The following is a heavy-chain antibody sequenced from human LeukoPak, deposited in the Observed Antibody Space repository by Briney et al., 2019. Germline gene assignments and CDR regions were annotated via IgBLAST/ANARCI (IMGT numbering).Heavy chain of an antibody. CDR1: GFTFSSYA. V-gene: IGHV3-23*01. CDR3: AKAVKSSGLKKSYYFDY. D-gene: IGHD6-19*01. CDR2: NSGSGGST. Sequence: SGGSLRLSCAASGFTFSSYAMSWVRQAPGKGLGWVSANSGSGGSTYYADSVKGRFTISRDNSKNTLYLLMNSLRAEDTAVYYCAKAVKSSGLKKSYYFDYWGQGTLVTVSS. J-gene: IGHJ4*02.